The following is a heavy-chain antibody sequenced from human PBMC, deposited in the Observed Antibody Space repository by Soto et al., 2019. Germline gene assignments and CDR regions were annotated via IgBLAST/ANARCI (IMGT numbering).Heavy chain of an antibody. J-gene: IGHJ4*02. CDR3: AREDYGSGSYDY. Sequence: QVQLVESGGGVVQPGRSLRLSCAASGFTFSSYGMHWVCQAPGKRLEWVAVIWYDGSNRNYADSVKGRFTISRDNSKNTLYLQMNSLIAEDTAVYYCAREDYGSGSYDYWGQGTLVTVSS. D-gene: IGHD3-10*01. CDR1: GFTFSSYG. V-gene: IGHV3-33*01. CDR2: IWYDGSNR.